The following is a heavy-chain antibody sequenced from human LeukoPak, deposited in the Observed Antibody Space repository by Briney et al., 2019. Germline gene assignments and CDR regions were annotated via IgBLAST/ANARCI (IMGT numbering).Heavy chain of an antibody. CDR3: ARVGSSGSPGDNWFDP. D-gene: IGHD6-19*01. J-gene: IGHJ5*02. CDR1: GGSISSYY. V-gene: IGHV4-59*12. CDR2: IYYSGST. Sequence: PSETLSLTCTVSGGSISSYYWSWIRQPPAKGLEWIGYIYYSGSTNCNPSLKSRVTISVDRSKNQFSLKLSSVTAADTAVYYCARVGSSGSPGDNWFDPWGQGTLVTVSS.